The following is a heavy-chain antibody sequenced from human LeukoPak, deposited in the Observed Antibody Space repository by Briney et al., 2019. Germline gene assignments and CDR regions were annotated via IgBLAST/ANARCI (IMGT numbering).Heavy chain of an antibody. D-gene: IGHD6-19*01. CDR3: ARDSSGTQVFDL. Sequence: GGSLRLSCAASAFIISDNFMNWVRQAPGKGLEWVSVIYRDGSTYYSDAVKGRFTIYRDNYKNTLYLQMNSLSAEDTDVYYCARDSSGTQVFDLWGPGTLVTVSS. J-gene: IGHJ4*02. V-gene: IGHV3-53*01. CDR1: AFIISDNF. CDR2: IYRDGST.